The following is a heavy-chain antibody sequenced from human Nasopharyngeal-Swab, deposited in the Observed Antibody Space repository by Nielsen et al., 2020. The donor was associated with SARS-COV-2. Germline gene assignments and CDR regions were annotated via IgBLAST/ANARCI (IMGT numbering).Heavy chain of an antibody. Sequence: SVKVSCKASGYTFTSYYMHWVRQAPGQGLEWMGIINPSGGSTSYAQKFQGRVTMTRDTSTSTVYMELSSLRSEDTAVYYCAREGPTVTTGEEAYGMDVWGQGTTVTVSS. CDR3: AREGPTVTTGEEAYGMDV. D-gene: IGHD4-11*01. J-gene: IGHJ6*02. CDR1: GYTFTSYY. CDR2: INPSGGST. V-gene: IGHV1-46*01.